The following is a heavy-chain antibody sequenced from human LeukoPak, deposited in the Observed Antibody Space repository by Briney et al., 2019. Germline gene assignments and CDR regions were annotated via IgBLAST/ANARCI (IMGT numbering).Heavy chain of an antibody. J-gene: IGHJ4*02. Sequence: GESLKISCKGSGYSFTSYWIGWVRQMPGKGLEWMGIIYPGDSDTRYSPSFQGQVTISANKSISTAYLQWSSLKASDTAMYYCARPGTYIWDSSGYYPYWGQGTLVTVSS. D-gene: IGHD3-22*01. CDR2: IYPGDSDT. CDR3: ARPGTYIWDSSGYYPY. CDR1: GYSFTSYW. V-gene: IGHV5-51*01.